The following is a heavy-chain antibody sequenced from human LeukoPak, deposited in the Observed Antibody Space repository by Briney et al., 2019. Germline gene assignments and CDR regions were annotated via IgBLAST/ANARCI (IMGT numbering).Heavy chain of an antibody. V-gene: IGHV3-23*01. CDR2: ISGSGGST. CDR3: AKDHPYSSSWYNYFDY. D-gene: IGHD6-13*01. CDR1: GFTFSSYA. Sequence: GGSLRLSCAASGFTFSSYAMSWARQAPGKGLEWVSAISGSGGSTYYADSAKGRFTISRDNSKNTLYLQMNSLRAEDTAVYYCAKDHPYSSSWYNYFDYWGQGTLVTVSS. J-gene: IGHJ4*02.